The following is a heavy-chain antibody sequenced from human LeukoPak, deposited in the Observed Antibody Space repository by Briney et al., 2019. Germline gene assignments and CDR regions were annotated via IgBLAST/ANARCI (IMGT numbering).Heavy chain of an antibody. J-gene: IGHJ4*02. CDR3: ARDTADYDSSGYSDY. CDR2: ISSSGSTI. D-gene: IGHD3-22*01. CDR1: GFTFSDYY. Sequence: GGSLRPSCAASGFTFSDYYMSWIRQAPGKGLEWVSYISSSGSTIYYADSVKGRFTISRDNAKNSLYLQMNSLRAEDTAVYYCARDTADYDSSGYSDYWGQGTLVTVSS. V-gene: IGHV3-11*01.